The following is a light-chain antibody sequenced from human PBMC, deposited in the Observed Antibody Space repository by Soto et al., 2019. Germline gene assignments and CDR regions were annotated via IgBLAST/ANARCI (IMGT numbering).Light chain of an antibody. V-gene: IGKV1-39*01. CDR2: AAD. J-gene: IGKJ4*01. CDR1: QSINSY. Sequence: DIQMTQSPSSLSASVGDRVTITCRASQSINSYLNWYQYKPGKAPKLLIYAADSLQSGVPSRFSGSGSGTDFTLTITSLQPEDFATYSCQQSYSSPLTFGGGTKVEIK. CDR3: QQSYSSPLT.